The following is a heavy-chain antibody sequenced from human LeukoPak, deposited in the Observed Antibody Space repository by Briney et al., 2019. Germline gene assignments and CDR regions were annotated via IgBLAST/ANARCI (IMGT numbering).Heavy chain of an antibody. CDR3: ARRGIFYGMDV. Sequence: SETLSLTCTVSGGSISSYYWSWIRQPPGKGLEWIGYIYYSGSTNYNPSLKSRVTISVDTSKNQFSLKLSSVTAADTAVYYCARRGIFYGMDVWGKGTTVTVSS. D-gene: IGHD6-13*01. CDR1: GGSISSYY. J-gene: IGHJ6*04. V-gene: IGHV4-59*08. CDR2: IYYSGST.